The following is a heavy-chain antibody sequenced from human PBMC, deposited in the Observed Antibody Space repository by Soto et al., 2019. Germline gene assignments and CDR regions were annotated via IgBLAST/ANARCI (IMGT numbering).Heavy chain of an antibody. CDR2: IGPAGDT. D-gene: IGHD1-7*01. J-gene: IGHJ6*02. Sequence: GGSLRLSCAASGFTFSSYDMHWVRQATGKGLEWVSAIGPAGDTYYPGSVEGGFTISRENAKNSLYLQMNSLRDEDTAVYYCARDKWVNRNYAYGRNLYYGMDVWGQGTTVTVSS. CDR3: ARDKWVNRNYAYGRNLYYGMDV. V-gene: IGHV3-13*01. CDR1: GFTFSSYD.